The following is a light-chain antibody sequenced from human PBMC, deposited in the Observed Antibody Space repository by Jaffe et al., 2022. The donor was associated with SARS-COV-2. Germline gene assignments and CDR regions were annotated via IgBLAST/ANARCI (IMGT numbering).Light chain of an antibody. J-gene: IGKJ4*01. Sequence: DFQMTQSPSFVSASVGDRVTITCRASQDISNWLAWYQQRPGKAPKLLIYAASHLQSGVPSRFSGSGSGTEFTLTITSLQPEDFATYYCQQTNSFPLTFGGGTKVEIK. CDR3: QQTNSFPLT. V-gene: IGKV1-12*01. CDR2: AAS. CDR1: QDISNW.